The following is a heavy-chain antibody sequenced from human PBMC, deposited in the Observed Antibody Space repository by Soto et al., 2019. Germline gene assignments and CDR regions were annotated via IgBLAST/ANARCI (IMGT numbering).Heavy chain of an antibody. CDR1: GGSINSDYY. CDR2: IFYSGSS. D-gene: IGHD6-25*01. Sequence: PSETLSLTCTVSGGSINSDYYWSWIRQHPGKGLEWVGYIFYSGSSYYNPSLKSRITISVDTSKNQFSLKLTSLTAADSAVYYCASTSRAAPGTGLDSWGQGTLVTVSS. V-gene: IGHV4-31*03. J-gene: IGHJ4*02. CDR3: ASTSRAAPGTGLDS.